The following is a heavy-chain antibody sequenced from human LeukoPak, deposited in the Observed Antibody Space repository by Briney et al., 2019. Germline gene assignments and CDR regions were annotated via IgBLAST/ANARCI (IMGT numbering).Heavy chain of an antibody. CDR2: LRGGGET. D-gene: IGHD3-16*01. CDR3: AKASWVSSADAVL. V-gene: IGHV3-23*01. Sequence: GGSLRLSCAASGFTFSSYAMSWLRQAPARGLKWVSSLRGGGETFYADSVKGRFLLSRDESRNTVYLQMNNLRVEDTAVYFCAKASWVSSADAVLWGQGTLVTVSS. CDR1: GFTFSSYA. J-gene: IGHJ4*02.